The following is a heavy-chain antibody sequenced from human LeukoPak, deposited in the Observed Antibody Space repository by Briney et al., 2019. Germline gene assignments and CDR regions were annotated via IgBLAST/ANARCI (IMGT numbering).Heavy chain of an antibody. D-gene: IGHD5-18*01. J-gene: IGHJ5*02. CDR2: INPNSGGT. CDR3: ARGKYTYANFRANWFDP. V-gene: IGHV1-2*02. Sequence: ASVKVSCKASGYTFTGYYMHWVRQAPGRGLEWMGWINPNSGGTNYAQKFQDRVTMTRDTSITTAYMELSRLRSDDTAVYYCARGKYTYANFRANWFDPWGQGTLVTVSS. CDR1: GYTFTGYY.